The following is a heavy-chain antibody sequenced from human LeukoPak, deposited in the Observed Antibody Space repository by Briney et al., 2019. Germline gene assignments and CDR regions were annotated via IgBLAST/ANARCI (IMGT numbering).Heavy chain of an antibody. D-gene: IGHD4-17*01. J-gene: IGHJ4*02. CDR2: ISGSGGST. CDR3: ARDGSDYGDYGPVDY. Sequence: PGGSLRLSCAASGFTFSSYGMHWVRQAPGKGLEWVSAISGSGGSTYYADSVKGRFTISRDNSKNTLYLQMNGLRAGDTALYYCARDGSDYGDYGPVDYWGQGTLVTVSS. CDR1: GFTFSSYG. V-gene: IGHV3-23*01.